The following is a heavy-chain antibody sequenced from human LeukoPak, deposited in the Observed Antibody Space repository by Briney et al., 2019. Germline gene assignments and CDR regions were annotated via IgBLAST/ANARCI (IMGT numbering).Heavy chain of an antibody. D-gene: IGHD2-2*01. J-gene: IGHJ4*02. CDR1: GYTFTSYD. CDR3: ARALRVVVPAAIGY. Sequence: VKVSCKASGYTFTSYDINWVRQATGQGLEWMGWTNPNSGNTGYAQKFQGRVTMTRNTSISTAYMELSSLRSEDTAVYYCARALRVVVPAAIGYWGQGTLVTVSS. CDR2: TNPNSGNT. V-gene: IGHV1-8*01.